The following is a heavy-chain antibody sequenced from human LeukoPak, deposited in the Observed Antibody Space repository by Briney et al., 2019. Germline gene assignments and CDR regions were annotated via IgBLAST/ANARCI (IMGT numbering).Heavy chain of an antibody. V-gene: IGHV3-74*01. Sequence: RXAPXKGLVWVSRINSDGSSTSYADSVKGRFTISRDNAKNTLYLQMNSLRAEDTAVYYCASFYSSWGQGTLVTVSS. J-gene: IGHJ5*02. CDR3: ASFYSS. CDR2: INSDGSST. D-gene: IGHD2-21*01.